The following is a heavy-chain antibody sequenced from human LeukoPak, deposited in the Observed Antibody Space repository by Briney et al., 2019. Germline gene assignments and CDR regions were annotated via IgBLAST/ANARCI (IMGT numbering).Heavy chain of an antibody. V-gene: IGHV4-59*01. D-gene: IGHD1-1*01. CDR2: IYYSGST. Sequence: SETLSLTCTVSGGSISSYYWSWIRQPPGKGLEWIGYIYYSGSTNYNPSLKSRVTISVDTSKNQYSLKLSSVTAADTAVYYCARATTGTTNWFDPWGQGTLVTVTS. J-gene: IGHJ5*02. CDR1: GGSISSYY. CDR3: ARATTGTTNWFDP.